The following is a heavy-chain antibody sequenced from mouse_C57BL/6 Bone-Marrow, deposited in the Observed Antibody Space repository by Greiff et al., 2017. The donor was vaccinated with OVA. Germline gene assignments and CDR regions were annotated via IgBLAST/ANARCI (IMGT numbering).Heavy chain of an antibody. D-gene: IGHD3-2*02. Sequence: VQLQQSGAELARPGASVKLSCKASGYTFTSYGISWVKQRTGQGLEWIGEIYPRRGNTYYNEKFKGKATLTADKSSSTAYMRLRSLTSEDSAVYFCARPAQARAMDYWGQGTSVTVSS. J-gene: IGHJ4*01. CDR2: IYPRRGNT. CDR1: GYTFTSYG. CDR3: ARPAQARAMDY. V-gene: IGHV1-81*01.